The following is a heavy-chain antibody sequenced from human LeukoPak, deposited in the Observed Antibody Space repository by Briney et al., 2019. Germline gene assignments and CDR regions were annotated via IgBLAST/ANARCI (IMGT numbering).Heavy chain of an antibody. Sequence: SETLSLTCTVSGGSITYYYWSWIRHPPGKGLEWIGYISNRGNIDYNPSLKSRATISADTSKNHFPLTLKSVTATDTAVYYCARDRALDYWGQGILVTVSS. CDR1: GGSITYYY. V-gene: IGHV4-4*08. D-gene: IGHD3-10*01. CDR3: ARDRALDY. J-gene: IGHJ4*02. CDR2: ISNRGNI.